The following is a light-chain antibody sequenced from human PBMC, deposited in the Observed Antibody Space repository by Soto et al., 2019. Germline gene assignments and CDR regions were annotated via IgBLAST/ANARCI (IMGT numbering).Light chain of an antibody. J-gene: IGKJ3*01. Sequence: IVLTQSPGTLSLSPGERATLSCRASQRVPTKYLAWFQQKPGQAPRLLMNDVSTRAAAIPDRFSGSGSGADFALSIDGLEPEDFAIYYCQQYGDSPLTFGPGTRVD. V-gene: IGKV3-20*01. CDR1: QRVPTKY. CDR3: QQYGDSPLT. CDR2: DVS.